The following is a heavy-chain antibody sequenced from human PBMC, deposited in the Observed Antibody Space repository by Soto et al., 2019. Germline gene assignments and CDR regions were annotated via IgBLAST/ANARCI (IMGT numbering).Heavy chain of an antibody. Sequence: QVQLVQSGAEVKKPGSSVKVSCKASGGTFSSYTISWVRQAPGQGLEWMGRIIPILGIANYAQKFQGRVTITADKSTSTAYMELSSLRSEDTAVYYCARESVRDCSSTSCYDPYYYYYMDVWGKGTTVTVSS. V-gene: IGHV1-69*08. CDR2: IIPILGIA. D-gene: IGHD2-2*01. J-gene: IGHJ6*03. CDR3: ARESVRDCSSTSCYDPYYYYYMDV. CDR1: GGTFSSYT.